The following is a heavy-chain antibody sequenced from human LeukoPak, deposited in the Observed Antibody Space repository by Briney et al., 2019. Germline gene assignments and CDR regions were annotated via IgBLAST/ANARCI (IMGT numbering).Heavy chain of an antibody. J-gene: IGHJ4*02. Sequence: GGSLRLSCAASGFTFSSYGMHWVRQAPGKGLEGVAVISFDESNKFYADSVKGRFTISRDNSKNTLYLQMNSLRSEDTAVYYSARDLTGSGYWGQGTLVTVSS. D-gene: IGHD7-27*01. V-gene: IGHV3-30*03. CDR3: ARDLTGSGY. CDR1: GFTFSSYG. CDR2: ISFDESNK.